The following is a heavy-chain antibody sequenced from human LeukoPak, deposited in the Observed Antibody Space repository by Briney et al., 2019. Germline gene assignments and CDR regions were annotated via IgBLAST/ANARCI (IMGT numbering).Heavy chain of an antibody. CDR2: LKQDGSEN. CDR1: GFTFSNYW. Sequence: GGSLRLSCVASGFTFSNYWMSWVRQAPGKGLEWVANLKQDGSENDYVDSLKGRFTISRDNAKNSVYLQMNSLRAEDTAVYYCARIGYSSSSFDYWGQGTLVTVSS. V-gene: IGHV3-7*01. CDR3: ARIGYSSSSFDY. J-gene: IGHJ4*02. D-gene: IGHD6-6*01.